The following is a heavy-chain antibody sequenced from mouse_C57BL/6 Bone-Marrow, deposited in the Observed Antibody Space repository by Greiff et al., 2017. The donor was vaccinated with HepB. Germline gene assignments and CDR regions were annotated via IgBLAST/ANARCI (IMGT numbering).Heavy chain of an antibody. CDR1: GYTFTSYW. J-gene: IGHJ4*01. D-gene: IGHD1-1*01. V-gene: IGHV1-59*01. CDR3: ASYCF. CDR2: IDPSDSYT. Sequence: QVQLQQPGAELVRPGTSVKLSCKASGYTFTSYWMHWVKQRPGQGLEWIGVIDPSDSYTNYNQKFKGKATLTVDTSSSTAYMQLSSLTSEDSAVYYCASYCFWGQGTSVTVSS.